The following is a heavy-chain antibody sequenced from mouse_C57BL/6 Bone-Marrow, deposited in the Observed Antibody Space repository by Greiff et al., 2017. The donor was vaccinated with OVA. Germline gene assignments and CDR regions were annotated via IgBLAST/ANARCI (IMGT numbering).Heavy chain of an antibody. V-gene: IGHV5-17*01. CDR2: ISRGSSTI. Sequence: EVKLMESGGGLVKPGGSLKLSCAASGFTFSDYGMHWVRQAPEKGLEWVAYISRGSSTIYYADTVKGRFTISRDNAKNTLFLQMTSLRSEDTAMYYCARGSYSNSFYAMDYWGQGTSVTVSS. J-gene: IGHJ4*01. CDR3: ARGSYSNSFYAMDY. CDR1: GFTFSDYG. D-gene: IGHD2-5*01.